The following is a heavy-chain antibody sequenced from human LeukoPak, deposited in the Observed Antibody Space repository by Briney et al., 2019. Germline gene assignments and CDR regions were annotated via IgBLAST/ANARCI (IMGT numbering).Heavy chain of an antibody. CDR3: ARKDGIAVAGLDY. D-gene: IGHD6-19*01. V-gene: IGHV4-39*07. CDR1: GGSISDGSYY. J-gene: IGHJ4*02. Sequence: PSETLSLTCTVSGGSISDGSYYWGWIRQSPGKGLEWIASIYYGGSTYCNPSLKSRVTISVDTSKNQFSLKLSSVTAADTAVYYCARKDGIAVAGLDYWGQGTLVTVSS. CDR2: IYYGGST.